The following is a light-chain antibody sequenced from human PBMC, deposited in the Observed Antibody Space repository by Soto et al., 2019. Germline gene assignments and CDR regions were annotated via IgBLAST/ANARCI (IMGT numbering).Light chain of an antibody. CDR1: QSVSSN. J-gene: IGKJ1*01. CDR2: GAS. Sequence: EIVMTQSPATLSVSPGERATLSCRASQSVSSNLAWYQQKPGQAPRLLIYGASTRATGIPARFSGSGSGTEFTLTISSLQSEDFSVYYCQQYNNWPPVTFGQGTKVEIK. V-gene: IGKV3-15*01. CDR3: QQYNNWPPVT.